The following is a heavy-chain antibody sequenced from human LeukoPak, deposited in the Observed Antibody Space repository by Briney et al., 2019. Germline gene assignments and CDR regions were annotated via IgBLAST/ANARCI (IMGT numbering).Heavy chain of an antibody. CDR3: ARTPPIGSGSYLVY. Sequence: PSETLSLTCTVSGGSISSYYWSWIRQPAGKGLEWIGRIYTSGSTNYNPSLKSRVTMSVDTPKNQFSLKLSSVTAADTAVYYCARTPPIGSGSYLVYWGQGTLVTVSS. V-gene: IGHV4-4*07. J-gene: IGHJ4*02. CDR1: GGSISSYY. CDR2: IYTSGST. D-gene: IGHD3-10*01.